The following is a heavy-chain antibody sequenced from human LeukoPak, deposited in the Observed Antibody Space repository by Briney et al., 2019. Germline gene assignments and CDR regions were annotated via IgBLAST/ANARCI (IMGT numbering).Heavy chain of an antibody. V-gene: IGHV3-30*02. CDR3: AKGSAYYFDY. CDR2: IRYDGSIK. Sequence: GGSLRLSCGASGFIFSNYGMHWVRQAPGKGLEWVAFIRYDGSIKHYADSVKDRLTMSRDNSKNTLYLQMNGLRVEDTAVYYCAKGSAYYFDYWGQGTLVTVSS. J-gene: IGHJ4*02. CDR1: GFIFSNYG.